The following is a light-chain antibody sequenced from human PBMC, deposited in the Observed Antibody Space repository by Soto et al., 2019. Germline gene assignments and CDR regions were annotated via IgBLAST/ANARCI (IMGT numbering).Light chain of an antibody. V-gene: IGKV3-20*01. CDR3: QQYGTAALT. CDR2: VTS. J-gene: IGKJ4*01. CDR1: QSIAANY. Sequence: EIVLTQSPGSLSLSPGERATLSCRASQSIAANYLAWYQQKPGQAPRLLIYVTSSRATGIPDRFSGSGSGTYFTLTIRRLEPEDFAVYYCQQYGTAALTFGGGTKVEIK.